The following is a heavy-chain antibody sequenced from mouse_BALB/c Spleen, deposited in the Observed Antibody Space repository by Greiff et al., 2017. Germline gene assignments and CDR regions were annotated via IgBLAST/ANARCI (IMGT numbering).Heavy chain of an antibody. D-gene: IGHD2-3*01. Sequence: QVQLQQSGAELARPGASVKLSCKASGYTFTSYWMQWVKQRPGQGLEWIGAIYPGDGDTRYTQKFKGKATLTADKSSSTAYMQLSSLASEDSAVYYCARFPIYDGYYLYYFDYWGQGTTLTVSS. V-gene: IGHV1-87*01. J-gene: IGHJ2*01. CDR3: ARFPIYDGYYLYYFDY. CDR2: IYPGDGDT. CDR1: GYTFTSYW.